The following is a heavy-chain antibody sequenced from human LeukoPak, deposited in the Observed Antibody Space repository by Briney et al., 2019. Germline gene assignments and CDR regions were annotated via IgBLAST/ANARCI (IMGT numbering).Heavy chain of an antibody. CDR1: GGSISSYY. D-gene: IGHD1-14*01. CDR3: ARHNAHFDY. Sequence: SEALSLTCTVSGGSISSYYWSWIRQPPGKGLEWIGYIYYSGSTNYNPSLKSRVTISVDTSKNQFSLKLSSVTAADTAVYYCARHNAHFDYWGQGTLVTVSS. CDR2: IYYSGST. V-gene: IGHV4-59*01. J-gene: IGHJ4*02.